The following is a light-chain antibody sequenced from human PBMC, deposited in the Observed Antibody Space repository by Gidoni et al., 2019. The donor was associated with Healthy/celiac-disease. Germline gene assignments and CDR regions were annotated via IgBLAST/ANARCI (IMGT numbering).Light chain of an antibody. J-gene: IGKJ1*01. V-gene: IGKV2-28*01. CDR1: QSLLHSKGYNY. CDR2: SGS. CDR3: MQALQTPWT. Sequence: DIVMTQSPLSLPVTPGEPASISCRSSQSLLHSKGYNYLDWYLQKPGQSPQLLIYSGSYRAAGGPDRFSGSGSGTDFTLKISRVEAEDVGVYYCMQALQTPWTFGQGTKVEIK.